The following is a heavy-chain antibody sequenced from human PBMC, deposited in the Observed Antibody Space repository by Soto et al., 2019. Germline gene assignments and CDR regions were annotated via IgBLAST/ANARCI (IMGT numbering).Heavy chain of an antibody. CDR2: IYYSGTT. CDR1: NGSISSAIYY. Sequence: SETLSLTCTVSNGSISSAIYYWGWIRQPPGKGLEWIGSIYYSGTTYYSRSLKSRVTISVDTSKSQFSLKLTSVTAADAAVYYCVRHEVHPSFDYWGQGALVTVSS. V-gene: IGHV4-39*01. J-gene: IGHJ4*02. CDR3: VRHEVHPSFDY.